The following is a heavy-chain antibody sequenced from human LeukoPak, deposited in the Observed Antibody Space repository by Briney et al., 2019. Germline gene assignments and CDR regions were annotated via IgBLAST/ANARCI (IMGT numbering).Heavy chain of an antibody. CDR1: GGSFSSSSYY. J-gene: IGHJ4*02. CDR3: ARHNYDSSGFLKY. V-gene: IGHV4-39*01. Sequence: SETLPLTCTVSGGSFSSSSYYWGWIRQPPGKGLEWIGSIYYSGSTSYNPSLKSRVTISVDTSKNQFSLKLSSVTAADTAVYYCARHNYDSSGFLKYWGQGTLVTVSS. CDR2: IYYSGST. D-gene: IGHD3-22*01.